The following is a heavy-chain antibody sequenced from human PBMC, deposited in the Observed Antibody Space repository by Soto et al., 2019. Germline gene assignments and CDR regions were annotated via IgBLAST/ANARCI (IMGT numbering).Heavy chain of an antibody. V-gene: IGHV1-2*04. J-gene: IGHJ6*03. Sequence: QVQLVQSGAEVRKPGASVTVSCRSPGDSFNDYYIHWVRQAPGQGLEWMGWINPNSGVTKYAQKFQGWVSMTRDKSIRTVYMQLSRLRSDDTAVYYCARESGGATATLDYYYFYMDVWGTGTTVTVSS. D-gene: IGHD5-12*01. CDR1: GDSFNDYY. CDR3: ARESGGATATLDYYYFYMDV. CDR2: INPNSGVT.